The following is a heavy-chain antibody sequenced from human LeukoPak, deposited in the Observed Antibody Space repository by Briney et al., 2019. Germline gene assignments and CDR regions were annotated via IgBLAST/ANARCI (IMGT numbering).Heavy chain of an antibody. CDR2: IYPGDSDT. CDR3: ARLSTTVPYYFDY. Sequence: GASMKISCKGSGSSFTSYWIGWVRQMPGKGLEWMGIIYPGDSDTRYSPSFQGQVTISADKSISTSYLQWSSLKASDTAMYYCARLSTTVPYYFDYWRQGTLVTVSS. CDR1: GSSFTSYW. V-gene: IGHV5-51*01. J-gene: IGHJ4*02. D-gene: IGHD4-11*01.